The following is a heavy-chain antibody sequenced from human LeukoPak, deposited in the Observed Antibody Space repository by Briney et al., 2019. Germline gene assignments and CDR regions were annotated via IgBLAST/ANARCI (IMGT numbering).Heavy chain of an antibody. V-gene: IGHV1-69*13. CDR3: ARQNPTYCGGDCSDY. Sequence: ASVKVSCKVSGYTLTELSMHWVRQAPGQGLEWMGGIIPIFGTANYAQKFQGRVTITADESTSTAYMELSSLRSEDTAVYYCARQNPTYCGGDCSDYWGQGTLVTVSS. J-gene: IGHJ4*02. D-gene: IGHD2-21*02. CDR2: IIPIFGTA. CDR1: GYTLTELS.